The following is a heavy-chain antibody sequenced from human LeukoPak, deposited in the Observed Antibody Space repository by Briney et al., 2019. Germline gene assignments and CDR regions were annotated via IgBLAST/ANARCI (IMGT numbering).Heavy chain of an antibody. J-gene: IGHJ4*02. D-gene: IGHD5-18*01. CDR3: ARVALPPSYVSYFDY. CDR2: IYPGDSDT. CDR1: GYSFTSYW. Sequence: GESLKISCKGSGYSFTSYWIGWVRQMPGKGLEWKGIIYPGDSDTRYSPSFQGQVTISADKSISTAYLQWSSLKASDTAMYYCARVALPPSYVSYFDYWGQGTLVTVSS. V-gene: IGHV5-51*01.